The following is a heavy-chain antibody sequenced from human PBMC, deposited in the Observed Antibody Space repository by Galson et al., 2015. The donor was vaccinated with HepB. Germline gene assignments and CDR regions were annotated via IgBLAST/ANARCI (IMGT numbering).Heavy chain of an antibody. CDR1: GFTVSSNY. CDR2: IYGAAGA. CDR3: ARDCTTTTCYTGYYYYLDV. D-gene: IGHD2-2*02. J-gene: IGHJ6*03. V-gene: IGHV3-53*01. Sequence: LRLSCAASGFTVSSNYMNWVRQAPGKGLEWVSVIYGAAGAKYADSVQGRFTISRDNSNNTVYLQMNNLRADDTAVYYCARDCTTTTCYTGYYYYLDVWGKGTTVTVSS.